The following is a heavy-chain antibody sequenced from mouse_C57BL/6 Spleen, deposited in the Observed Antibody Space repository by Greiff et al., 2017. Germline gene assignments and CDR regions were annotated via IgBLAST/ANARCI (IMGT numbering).Heavy chain of an antibody. CDR2: ISSGSSTI. CDR1: GFTFSDYG. CDR3: ARRDTTVVVDY. J-gene: IGHJ2*01. D-gene: IGHD1-1*01. V-gene: IGHV5-17*01. Sequence: DVKLVESGGGLVKPGGSLKLSCAASGFTFSDYGMHWVRQAPEKGLEWVAYISSGSSTIYYADTVKGRFTISRDNAKNTLFLQMTSLRSEDTAMYYCARRDTTVVVDYWGQGTTLTVSS.